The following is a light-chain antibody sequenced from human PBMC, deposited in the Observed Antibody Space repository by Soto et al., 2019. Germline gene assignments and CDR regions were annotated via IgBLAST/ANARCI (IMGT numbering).Light chain of an antibody. CDR2: DAS. CDR3: QQYNNWPRT. J-gene: IGKJ1*01. Sequence: EIAMTQSPATLSVSPGERATLSCRASQSVSSDLAWYHQKPGQAPRLLIYDASTRATGIPARFSGSGSGTEFTLTINSLQSEDFAVYYCQQYNNWPRTFGQGTKVDIK. CDR1: QSVSSD. V-gene: IGKV3-15*01.